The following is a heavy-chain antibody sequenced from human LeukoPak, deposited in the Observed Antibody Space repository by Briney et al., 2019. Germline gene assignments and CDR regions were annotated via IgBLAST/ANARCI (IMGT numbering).Heavy chain of an antibody. D-gene: IGHD2-15*01. CDR3: ARTTEGYCRGRSCYSYYYYMDV. Sequence: TSETLSLTCTVSGYSISSGYYWGWIRQPPGKGLEWIGSIYHSGSTYYNPSLKSRVTISVDTSKNQFSLKLRSVTAADTAVYYCARTTEGYCRGRSCYSYYYYMDVWGKGTTVTVSS. CDR1: GYSISSGYY. V-gene: IGHV4-38-2*02. J-gene: IGHJ6*03. CDR2: IYHSGST.